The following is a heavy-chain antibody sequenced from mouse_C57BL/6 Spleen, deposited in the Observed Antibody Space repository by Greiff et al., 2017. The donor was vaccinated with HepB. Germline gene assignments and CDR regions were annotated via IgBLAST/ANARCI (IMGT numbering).Heavy chain of an antibody. CDR2: IHPNSGST. J-gene: IGHJ4*01. CDR1: GYTFTSYW. CDR3: ARELRYSMDY. V-gene: IGHV1-64*01. D-gene: IGHD1-1*01. Sequence: QVQLKQPGAELVKPGASVKLSCKASGYTFTSYWMHWVKQRPGQGLEWIGMIHPNSGSTNYNEKFKSKATLTVDKSSSTAYMQLSSLTSEDSAVYYCARELRYSMDYWGQGTSVTVSS.